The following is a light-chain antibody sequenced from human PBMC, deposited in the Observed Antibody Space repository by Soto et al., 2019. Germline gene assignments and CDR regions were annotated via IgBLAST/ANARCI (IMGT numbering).Light chain of an antibody. CDR2: EAS. J-gene: IGKJ1*01. CDR1: QSISSY. V-gene: IGKV1-5*03. Sequence: DIQMTQFPSTRSASVGDRVTITCRASQSISSYLAWYQHKPGKAPSLLIYEASTLENEVPSRVSGSGSGTEFTLTISSLQPEDFATYYCQQYSSYEWTFGQGTKVDIK. CDR3: QQYSSYEWT.